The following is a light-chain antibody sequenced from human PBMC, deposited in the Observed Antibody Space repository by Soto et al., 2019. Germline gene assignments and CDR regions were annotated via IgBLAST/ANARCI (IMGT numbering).Light chain of an antibody. CDR3: CSYAGSSTYVV. V-gene: IGLV2-23*01. Sequence: QSVLTQPASVSGSPGQSITISCTGTSSDVGSYNLVSWYQQHPGKAPKLMIYKGSKRPSGVSNRFSGSKSGNTASLTISGLQAEDEADYYCCSYAGSSTYVVFGGGTQLTVL. CDR1: SSDVGSYNL. J-gene: IGLJ2*01. CDR2: KGS.